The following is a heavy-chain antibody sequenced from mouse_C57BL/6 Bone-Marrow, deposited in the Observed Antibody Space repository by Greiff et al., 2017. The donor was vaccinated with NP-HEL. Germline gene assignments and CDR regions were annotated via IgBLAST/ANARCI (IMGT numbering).Heavy chain of an antibody. Sequence: EVKLMESGGGLVKPGGSLKLSCAASGFTFSDYGMHWVRQAPEKGLEWVAYISSGSSTIYYADTVKGRFTISRDNAKNTLFLQMTSLRSEDTAMYYCARWLLPHFDYWGQGTTLTVSS. CDR3: ARWLLPHFDY. J-gene: IGHJ2*01. V-gene: IGHV5-17*01. D-gene: IGHD2-3*01. CDR2: ISSGSSTI. CDR1: GFTFSDYG.